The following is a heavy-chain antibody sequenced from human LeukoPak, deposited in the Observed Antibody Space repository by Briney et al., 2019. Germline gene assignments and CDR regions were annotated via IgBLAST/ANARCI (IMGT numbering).Heavy chain of an antibody. CDR2: ISYDGSNK. CDR3: AKEGSQVTPVWYFYNLDV. CDR1: GFTFSSYA. V-gene: IGHV3-30*04. J-gene: IGHJ6*02. D-gene: IGHD3-16*01. Sequence: GGSLRLSCAASGFTFSSYAMHWVRQAPGKGLEWVAVISYDGSNKYYADSVKGRFTISRDNSKNTLYLQMNSLRAEDTAVYYCAKEGSQVTPVWYFYNLDVWGQGTTVTVSS.